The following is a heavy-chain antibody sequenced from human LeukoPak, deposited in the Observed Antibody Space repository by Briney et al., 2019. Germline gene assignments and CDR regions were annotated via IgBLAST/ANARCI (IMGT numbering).Heavy chain of an antibody. V-gene: IGHV3-74*01. CDR1: GFTFSNYW. CDR2: INPDGSYT. D-gene: IGHD3-10*01. J-gene: IGHJ4*02. Sequence: GGSLRLSCAASGFTFSNYWMHWVRQAPGKGLVWVSCINPDGSYTNYADSVEGRFTISRDNAKNTLYLQMHSLTAEDTAVYYCARESTGVRYFDYWGQGTLVTVSS. CDR3: ARESTGVRYFDY.